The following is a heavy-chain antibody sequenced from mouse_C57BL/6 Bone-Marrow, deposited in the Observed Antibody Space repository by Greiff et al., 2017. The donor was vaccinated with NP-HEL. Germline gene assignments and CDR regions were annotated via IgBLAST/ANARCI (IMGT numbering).Heavy chain of an antibody. D-gene: IGHD2-5*01. J-gene: IGHJ1*03. CDR2: IDPSVSYT. V-gene: IGHV1-50*01. CDR3: AGGGYYSNLDWYFDV. Sequence: VQLQQPGAELVKPGASVKLSCKASGYTFTSYWMQWVKQRPGQGLEWIGEIDPSVSYTNYNQKFKGKATLTVDTSSITAYMQLSSLTSEDSAVYYCAGGGYYSNLDWYFDVWGTGTTVTVSS. CDR1: GYTFTSYW.